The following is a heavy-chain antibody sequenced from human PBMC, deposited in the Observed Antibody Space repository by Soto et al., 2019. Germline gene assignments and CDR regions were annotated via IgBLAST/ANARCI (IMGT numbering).Heavy chain of an antibody. CDR1: GYTFTSYY. Sequence: ASVKVSCKASGYTFTSYYMHWVRQAPGQGLEWMGIINPSGGSTSYAQKFQGRVTMTRDTSTSTVYMELSSLRSEDTAVYYCARDPFERKQQLYGEEYWGQGTLVTVSS. V-gene: IGHV1-46*01. J-gene: IGHJ4*02. D-gene: IGHD6-13*01. CDR2: INPSGGST. CDR3: ARDPFERKQQLYGEEY.